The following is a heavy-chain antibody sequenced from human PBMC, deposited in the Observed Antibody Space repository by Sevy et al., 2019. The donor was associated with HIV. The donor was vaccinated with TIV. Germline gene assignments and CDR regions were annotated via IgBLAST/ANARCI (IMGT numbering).Heavy chain of an antibody. CDR2: IRYDGSNK. Sequence: GGSLRLSCAASGFTFSSYGMHWVRQAPGKGLEWVAFIRYDGSNKYYADSVKGRFTISRDNSKNTLYLQMNSLRAEDTAVYYCAKISGERFGGGNFDYWGQGTLVTVSS. J-gene: IGHJ4*02. CDR1: GFTFSSYG. D-gene: IGHD3-16*01. V-gene: IGHV3-30*02. CDR3: AKISGERFGGGNFDY.